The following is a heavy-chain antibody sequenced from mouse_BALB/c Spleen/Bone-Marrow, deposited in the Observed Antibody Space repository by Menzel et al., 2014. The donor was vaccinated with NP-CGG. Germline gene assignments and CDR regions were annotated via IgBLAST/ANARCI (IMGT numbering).Heavy chain of an antibody. V-gene: IGHV1S81*02. J-gene: IGHJ2*01. CDR1: GYTFTSYW. Sequence: QVQLQQSGAELVKPGASVKLSCKASGYTFTSYWMHWVKQRPGQGLEWIGEINPNNGRTNYNEKFKSRATLTADKSSSTAYMQLSSLTSEDSAVYYCARRTTTVVATDYWGQGTTLTVSS. CDR3: ARRTTTVVATDY. D-gene: IGHD1-1*01. CDR2: INPNNGRT.